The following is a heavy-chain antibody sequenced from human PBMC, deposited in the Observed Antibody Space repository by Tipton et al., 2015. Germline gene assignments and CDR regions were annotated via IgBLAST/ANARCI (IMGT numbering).Heavy chain of an antibody. D-gene: IGHD6-19*01. CDR3: AKDLGYSSGWFDCEY. CDR2: IGRRGRTM. CDR1: GFSFSDAW. Sequence: SLRLSCAASGFSFSDAWMNWVRQAPGKGLEWVSSIGRRGRTMYYADSVRGRFTISRDNTRNSLYLQMNSLRAEDTAIYYCAKDLGYSSGWFDCEYWGQGTLVTVSS. J-gene: IGHJ4*02. V-gene: IGHV3-11*01.